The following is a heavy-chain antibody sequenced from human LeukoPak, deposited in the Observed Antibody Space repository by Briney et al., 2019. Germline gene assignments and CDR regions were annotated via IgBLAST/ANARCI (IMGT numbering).Heavy chain of an antibody. D-gene: IGHD6-19*01. CDR3: ARLQGYSSGWYLLYYFDY. V-gene: IGHV4-34*01. CDR2: INHSGST. Sequence: SETLSLTCAVYGGSFSGYYWSSVRQPPGKGLEWIGEINHSGSTNYNPSLKSRVTISVDTSKNQFSLKLSSVTAADTAVYYCARLQGYSSGWYLLYYFDYWGQGTLVTASS. J-gene: IGHJ4*02. CDR1: GGSFSGYY.